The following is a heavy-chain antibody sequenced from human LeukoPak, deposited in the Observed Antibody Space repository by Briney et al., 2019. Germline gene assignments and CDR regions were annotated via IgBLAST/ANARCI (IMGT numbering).Heavy chain of an antibody. D-gene: IGHD1-26*01. Sequence: GGSLRLSCAASGFIFSSYVMQWVRQAPGKGLEWVAAISSDGSNKYYTDSVKGRFTISRDNSKNTLYLQMNSLRAEDTAVYYCAKDPAVGGATGYFDYWGQGTLVTVSS. V-gene: IGHV3-30*04. J-gene: IGHJ4*02. CDR3: AKDPAVGGATGYFDY. CDR2: ISSDGSNK. CDR1: GFIFSSYV.